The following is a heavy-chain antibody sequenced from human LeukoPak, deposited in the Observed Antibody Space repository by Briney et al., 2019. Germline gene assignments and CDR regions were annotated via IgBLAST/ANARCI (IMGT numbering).Heavy chain of an antibody. CDR3: AKRDAFDSSGYSPLFAS. D-gene: IGHD3-22*01. V-gene: IGHV3-23*01. CDR1: GFIFSNYA. J-gene: IGHJ4*02. Sequence: GGSLRLSCAASGFIFSNYAMAWVRQAPGKGLEWVSGISGTGTTIYYADTGKGRFTISRDNYKNTLNMQMTRLRAEDTAVYYCAKRDAFDSSGYSPLFASWGQGTLVTVSS. CDR2: ISGTGTTI.